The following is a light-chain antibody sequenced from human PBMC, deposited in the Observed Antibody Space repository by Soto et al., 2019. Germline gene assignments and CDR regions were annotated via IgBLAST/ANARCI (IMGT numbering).Light chain of an antibody. J-gene: IGKJ1*01. CDR3: QQYNSYRA. CDR1: QSISSW. CDR2: DAS. Sequence: DIQMTQSPSTLSASVVDRVTITCRASQSISSWLAWYQQKPGKAPKLLIYDASSLESGVPSRFSGSVSGTEFTLTISGLQPDDFASYYCQQYNSYRAFGQGTKVDIK. V-gene: IGKV1-5*01.